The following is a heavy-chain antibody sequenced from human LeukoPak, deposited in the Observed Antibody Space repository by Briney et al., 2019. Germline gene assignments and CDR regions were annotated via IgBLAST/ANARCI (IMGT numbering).Heavy chain of an antibody. CDR1: EFTFSSYT. J-gene: IGHJ4*02. Sequence: GGSLRLSCAASEFTFSSYTMHWVRQAPGKGLEWVALISYDGSNKYYADSVKGRFTISRDNSKNPLYLQMNSLRAEDTAMYYCAREPSRSAYFDYWGQGTLVTVSS. CDR3: AREPSRSAYFDY. V-gene: IGHV3-30-3*01. D-gene: IGHD3-22*01. CDR2: ISYDGSNK.